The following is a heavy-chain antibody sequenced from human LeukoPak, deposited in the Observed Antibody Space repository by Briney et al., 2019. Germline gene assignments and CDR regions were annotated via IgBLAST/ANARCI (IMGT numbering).Heavy chain of an antibody. CDR3: ARDLGGRYCSSTSCYDQNWFDP. CDR1: GGSISSYY. V-gene: IGHV4-4*07. CDR2: IYTSGST. D-gene: IGHD2-2*01. Sequence: SETLSLTCTVSGGSISSYYWRWIRQPAGKGLEWIGRIYTSGSTNYNPSLKSRVTMSVDTSKNQFSLKLSSVTAADTAVYYCARDLGGRYCSSTSCYDQNWFDPWGQGTLVTVSS. J-gene: IGHJ5*02.